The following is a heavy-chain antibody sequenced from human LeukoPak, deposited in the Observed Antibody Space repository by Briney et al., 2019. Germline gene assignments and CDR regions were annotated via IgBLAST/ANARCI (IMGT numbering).Heavy chain of an antibody. CDR1: GFTFSSYA. Sequence: PGGSLRLSCAASGFTFSSYAMSWVRQAPGKGLEWVSAISGSGGSTYYADSVKGRFTIPRDNSKNTLYLQMNSLRAEDTAVYYCAKSKHYYDSSGYPSHWGQGTLVTVSS. CDR2: ISGSGGST. J-gene: IGHJ4*02. D-gene: IGHD3-22*01. CDR3: AKSKHYYDSSGYPSH. V-gene: IGHV3-23*01.